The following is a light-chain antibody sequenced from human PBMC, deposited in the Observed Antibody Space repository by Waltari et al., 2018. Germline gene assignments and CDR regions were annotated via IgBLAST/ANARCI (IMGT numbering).Light chain of an antibody. J-gene: IGKJ2*03. CDR3: QQYYSIPRS. CDR1: QSVLFSSNNENY. V-gene: IGKV4-1*01. Sequence: DIVMTQSPDSLAVSLGERATINCKSSQSVLFSSNNENYLAWYQQKPGQPPKLLIYWASTRESGVPDRFSGSGSGTDFTLTISSLQAEDVAVYYCQQYYSIPRSFGQGTKLEIK. CDR2: WAS.